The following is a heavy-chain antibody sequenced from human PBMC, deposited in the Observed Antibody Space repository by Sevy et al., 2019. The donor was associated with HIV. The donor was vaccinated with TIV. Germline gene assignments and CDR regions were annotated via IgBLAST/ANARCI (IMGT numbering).Heavy chain of an antibody. CDR1: GYTFASYD. CDR3: ARIYTSGRFDY. D-gene: IGHD3-10*01. Sequence: ASVKVSCKASGYTFASYDINWVRQATGRGLEWMGWMNPNSGDTGYAQRFQDRITMTRNTATSTAYMELSRLTYEDTAVYFCARIYTSGRFDYWGQGALVTVSS. V-gene: IGHV1-8*01. CDR2: MNPNSGDT. J-gene: IGHJ4*02.